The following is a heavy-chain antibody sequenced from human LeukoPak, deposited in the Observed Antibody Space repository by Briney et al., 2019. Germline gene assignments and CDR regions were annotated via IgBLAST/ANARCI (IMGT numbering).Heavy chain of an antibody. CDR3: AREDPQTTVPEGMDV. D-gene: IGHD4-17*01. CDR2: IYYSGTT. J-gene: IGHJ6*02. V-gene: IGHV4-59*01. Sequence: SETLSLTCTVSGGSISYYDWSGVRQAPGNGLEWIGYIYYSGTTNYNPSLKSRFTISVDTSKNQFSLQLRSVTAADTAVYYCAREDPQTTVPEGMDVWGQGTTVTVSS. CDR1: GGSISYYD.